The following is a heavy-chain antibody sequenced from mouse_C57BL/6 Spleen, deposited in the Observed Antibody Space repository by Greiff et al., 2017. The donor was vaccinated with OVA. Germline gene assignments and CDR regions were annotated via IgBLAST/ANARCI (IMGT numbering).Heavy chain of an antibody. CDR3: ANDYDGAWFAY. Sequence: EVQGVESGGGLVKPGGSLKLSCAASGFTFSDYGMHWVRQAPEMGLEWVAYISSGSSTIYYADTVKGRFTISRDNAKNTLFLQMTSLRSEDTAMYYCANDYDGAWFAYWGQGTLVTVSA. CDR2: ISSGSSTI. V-gene: IGHV5-17*01. J-gene: IGHJ3*01. CDR1: GFTFSDYG. D-gene: IGHD2-4*01.